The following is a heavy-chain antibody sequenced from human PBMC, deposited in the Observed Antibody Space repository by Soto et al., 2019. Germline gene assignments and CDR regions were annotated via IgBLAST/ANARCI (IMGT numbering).Heavy chain of an antibody. J-gene: IGHJ6*02. V-gene: IGHV1-46*01. CDR2: INPSGGST. CDR3: AREVQYDCWSGYYGYYGMDV. Sequence: QVQLVQSGAEVKKPGASVKVSCKASGYTFTSYYMHWVRQAPGQGLEWMGIINPSGGSTSYAQKFQGRVTMTRDTSTSTVYMELSSLRSEDTAVYYCAREVQYDCWSGYYGYYGMDVWGQGTTVTVSS. CDR1: GYTFTSYY. D-gene: IGHD3-3*01.